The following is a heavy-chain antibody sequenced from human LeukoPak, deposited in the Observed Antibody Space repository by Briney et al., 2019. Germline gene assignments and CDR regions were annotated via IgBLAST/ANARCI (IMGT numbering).Heavy chain of an antibody. CDR2: ITGSGGST. CDR3: AKGGGSSWYYFDY. V-gene: IGHV3-23*01. Sequence: PGGSLRLSCAASGFTFSLYAMSWVRQAPGKGLAWVSTITGSGGSTYYADSVRGRFTISRDNSKNTLYLQMISLRAEDTAVYYCAKGGGSSWYYFDYWGQGTLVTVSS. CDR1: GFTFSLYA. J-gene: IGHJ4*02. D-gene: IGHD6-13*01.